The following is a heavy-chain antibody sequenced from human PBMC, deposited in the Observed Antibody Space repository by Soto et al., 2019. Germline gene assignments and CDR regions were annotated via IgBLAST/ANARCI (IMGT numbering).Heavy chain of an antibody. D-gene: IGHD2-2*01. CDR2: INAGNGKT. Sequence: ASVKVSCKASGYTFTSYAMHWVRQAPGQGREWMGRINAGNGKTKYSQKFQGRVTITRDTSASTAHMELSSLRSEDTAVYYGANQLLDHDAFDIWGQGTMVTVSS. CDR1: GYTFTSYA. J-gene: IGHJ3*02. V-gene: IGHV1-3*01. CDR3: ANQLLDHDAFDI.